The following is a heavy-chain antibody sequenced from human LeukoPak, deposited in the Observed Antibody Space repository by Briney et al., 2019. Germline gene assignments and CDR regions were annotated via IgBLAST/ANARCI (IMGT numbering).Heavy chain of an antibody. V-gene: IGHV4-59*01. J-gene: IGHJ3*01. CDR2: IYYSGST. Sequence: PSETLSLTCTVSGVSISYYYWSWIRQPPGKGLEWIGYIYYSGSTNYNPSLKSRVTISVDTSKNQFSLNLTSVTTADTAVYYCARVSCSSTSCPRRDALDVWGQGTMVTVSS. CDR1: GVSISYYY. CDR3: ARVSCSSTSCPRRDALDV. D-gene: IGHD2-2*01.